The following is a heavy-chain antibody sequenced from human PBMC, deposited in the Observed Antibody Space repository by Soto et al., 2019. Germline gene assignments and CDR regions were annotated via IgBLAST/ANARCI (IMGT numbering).Heavy chain of an antibody. CDR1: GDSVSNNSTA. CDR3: ARERYGDYGRGTFDI. D-gene: IGHD4-17*01. J-gene: IGHJ3*02. Sequence: SQTLSLTCAISGDSVSNNSTAWNWVRQSPSRGLEWLGRTYYRSKWYNDYAVSVKSRVIINPDTSKNQFSLQLNSVTPEDTAVYYCARERYGDYGRGTFDIWGQGTMVTVSS. V-gene: IGHV6-1*01. CDR2: TYYRSKWYN.